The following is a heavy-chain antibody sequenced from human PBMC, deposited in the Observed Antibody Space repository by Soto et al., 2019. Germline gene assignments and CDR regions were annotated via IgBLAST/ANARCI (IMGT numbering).Heavy chain of an antibody. V-gene: IGHV1-24*01. Sequence: GASVKVSCKVFGYTVNDLSIRWVRQAPGKGLEWMGGFDPEHGEAVYAQRFQGRVTMTEETSTDTAYMELSNLRSEDTAVYYCVKGGSKGRYYYYYGMDVWGQGTTVTVSS. CDR3: VKGGSKGRYYYYYGMDV. D-gene: IGHD1-26*01. J-gene: IGHJ6*02. CDR2: FDPEHGEA. CDR1: GYTVNDLS.